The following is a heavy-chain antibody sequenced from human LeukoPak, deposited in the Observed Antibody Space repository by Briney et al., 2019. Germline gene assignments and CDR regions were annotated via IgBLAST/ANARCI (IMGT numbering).Heavy chain of an antibody. V-gene: IGHV1-18*01. D-gene: IGHD3-22*01. CDR1: GYTFTSYG. CDR2: ISGYNGNT. CDR3: ARGRYYYDSSGYYFPLDY. J-gene: IGHJ4*02. Sequence: ASVKVSCKASGYTFTSYGITWVRQAPGQGLEWMGWISGYNGNTNYAQKLQGRVTMTTDTSTSTAYMELRSLGSDDTAVYYCARGRYYYDSSGYYFPLDYWGQGTLVTVSS.